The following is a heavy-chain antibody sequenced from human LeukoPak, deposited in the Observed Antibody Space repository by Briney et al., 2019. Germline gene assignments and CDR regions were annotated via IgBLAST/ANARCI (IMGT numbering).Heavy chain of an antibody. V-gene: IGHV4-34*01. Sequence: PPETLSLTCAVYGGSFSGYYWSWIRQPPGKGLEWIGEINHSGSTNYNPSLKSRVTISVDTSKNQFSLKLSSVTAADTAVYYCARSRFTVTSFYYYYGMDVWGQGTTVTVSS. CDR1: GGSFSGYY. D-gene: IGHD4-4*01. J-gene: IGHJ6*02. CDR2: INHSGST. CDR3: ARSRFTVTSFYYYYGMDV.